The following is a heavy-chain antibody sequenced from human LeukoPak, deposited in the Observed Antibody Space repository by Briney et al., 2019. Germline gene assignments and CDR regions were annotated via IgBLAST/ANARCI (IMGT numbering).Heavy chain of an antibody. D-gene: IGHD3-3*01. V-gene: IGHV3-11*04. J-gene: IGHJ3*02. Sequence: PGGSPRLSCEASGFTFSRYYMNWIRQAPGKGRECIAFICGDGSMIHEGDSVKGRITISTDNAKNSLYLQMNSLRAEDTAVYYCSRGARLGVFERDAFDIWGQGTMVTVSS. CDR3: SRGARLGVFERDAFDI. CDR1: GFTFSRYY. CDR2: ICGDGSMI.